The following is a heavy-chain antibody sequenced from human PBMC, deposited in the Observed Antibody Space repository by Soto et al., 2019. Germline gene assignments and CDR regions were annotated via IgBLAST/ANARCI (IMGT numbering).Heavy chain of an antibody. CDR2: ISGSGST. CDR1: GFTLSDYG. J-gene: IGHJ1*01. D-gene: IGHD1-26*01. Sequence: XGSLTLSCAASGFTLSDYGMSWVRQAPGKGLEWVSAISGSGSTFYADSVKGRFTISRDNSKNTLFLQMNSLRAQDTAVYYCAKDYLRWAQHWGQGTLVTVSS. CDR3: AKDYLRWAQH. V-gene: IGHV3-23*01.